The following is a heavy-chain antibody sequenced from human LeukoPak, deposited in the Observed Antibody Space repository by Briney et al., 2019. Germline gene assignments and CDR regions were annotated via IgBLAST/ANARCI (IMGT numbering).Heavy chain of an antibody. J-gene: IGHJ4*02. CDR1: GGSISSSSYY. Sequence: SETLSPTCTVSGGSISSSSYYWGWIRQPPGKGLEWIGSIYYSGSTYINPSLKSRVTISGDTSKNQFSLKLSSVTATDTAVYYCARYCSGGGCFDYWGQGTLVTVSS. CDR3: ARYCSGGGCFDY. CDR2: IYYSGST. V-gene: IGHV4-39*01. D-gene: IGHD2-15*01.